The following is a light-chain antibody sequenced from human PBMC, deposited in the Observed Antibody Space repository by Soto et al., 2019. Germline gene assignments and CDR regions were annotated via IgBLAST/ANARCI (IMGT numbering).Light chain of an antibody. J-gene: IGKJ1*01. CDR3: QQSYSIPWT. Sequence: DIQMTQSPPSLSTSVGDRVAITCRAGQSINNYLNWDQQKPGKVPKLLVYPASSLQCGVPSRFSGSGSGTDLTLTISSLQPETFATYYCQQSYSIPWTFGQGTKVDIK. CDR1: QSINNY. V-gene: IGKV1-39*01. CDR2: PAS.